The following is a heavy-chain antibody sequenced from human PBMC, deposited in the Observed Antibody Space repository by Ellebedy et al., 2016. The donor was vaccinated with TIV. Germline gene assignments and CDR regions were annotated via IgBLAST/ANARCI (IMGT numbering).Heavy chain of an antibody. CDR3: ARQGGTNWYFDL. J-gene: IGHJ2*01. CDR1: GSSFTRYG. Sequence: GESLKISCAASGSSFTRYGMHWIRQAPARGLEWVAVISYDGSNEYYADSVKGRFTISRDDSKNTLDLQMHSLRLEDTAVYYCARQGGTNWYFDLWGRGTLVTVSS. V-gene: IGHV3-30*03. CDR2: ISYDGSNE. D-gene: IGHD3-16*01.